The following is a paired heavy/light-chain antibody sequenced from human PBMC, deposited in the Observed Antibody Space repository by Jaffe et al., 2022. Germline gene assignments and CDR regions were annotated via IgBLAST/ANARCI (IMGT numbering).Heavy chain of an antibody. CDR3: AAVIRVHERNKNYFDP. V-gene: IGHV3-11*01. J-gene: IGHJ5*02. Sequence: QVQLVESGGGLVKPGGSLRLSCAASGFIFSDYYMSWIRQAPGKGLEWVSYITSSGDSIYYADSVKGRFTISRDNAKNSLFLQMNSLRAEDTAVYYCAAVIRVHERNKNYFDPWGQGTLVTVSS. CDR1: GFIFSDYY. CDR2: ITSSGDSI. D-gene: IGHD1-7*01.
Light chain of an antibody. V-gene: IGKV3-11*01. CDR1: QSISDY. Sequence: EIVLTQSPATLSLSPGERATLSCRASQSISDYLAWYQQKPGQAPRLLIYDASTRATGIPARFSGSGSGTDFTLTISSLEPEDFAVYYCQQRSKWPLTFGGGTKVEIK. J-gene: IGKJ4*01. CDR2: DAS. CDR3: QQRSKWPLT.